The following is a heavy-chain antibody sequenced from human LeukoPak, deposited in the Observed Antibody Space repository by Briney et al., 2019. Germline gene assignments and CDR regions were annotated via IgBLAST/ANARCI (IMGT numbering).Heavy chain of an antibody. CDR3: ARDLGVMVRAFDI. CDR1: GGSISSYY. CDR2: IYYSGST. D-gene: IGHD5-18*01. Sequence: SDTLSLTCTVSGGSISSYYWSWIRQPPGKRLEWIGYIYYSGSTSYNPSLKSRVTISVDTSKSQISLKLSSVTAADTAVYYCARDLGVMVRAFDIWGKGTMVTVSS. V-gene: IGHV4-59*01. J-gene: IGHJ3*02.